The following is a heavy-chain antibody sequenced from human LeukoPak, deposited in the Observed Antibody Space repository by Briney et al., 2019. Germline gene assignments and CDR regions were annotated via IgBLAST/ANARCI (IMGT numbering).Heavy chain of an antibody. CDR3: ARGDRAASGYDY. V-gene: IGHV3-66*01. Sequence: GGSLRLSCAASGFTVSSNYMNWVRQAPGKGLEWVSVIYSGGRTYYADSVKGRFIISRDNSKNTLYLQMNSLRAEDTAVYYCARGDRAASGYDYWGQGTLVTVSS. CDR1: GFTVSSNY. CDR2: IYSGGRT. J-gene: IGHJ4*02. D-gene: IGHD3-22*01.